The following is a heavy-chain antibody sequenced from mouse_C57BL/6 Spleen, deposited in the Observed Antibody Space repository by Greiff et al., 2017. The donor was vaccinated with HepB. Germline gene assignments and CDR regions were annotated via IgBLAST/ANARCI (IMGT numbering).Heavy chain of an antibody. CDR3: ARGSLYDY. J-gene: IGHJ2*01. V-gene: IGHV5-4*01. Sequence: EVQGVESGGGLVKPGGSLKLSCAASGFTFSSYAMSWVRQTPEKRLEWVATISDGGSYTYYPDNVKGRFTISRDNAKNNLYLQMSHLKSEDTAMYYCARGSLYDYGGQGTTLTVSS. D-gene: IGHD6-2*01. CDR2: ISDGGSYT. CDR1: GFTFSSYA.